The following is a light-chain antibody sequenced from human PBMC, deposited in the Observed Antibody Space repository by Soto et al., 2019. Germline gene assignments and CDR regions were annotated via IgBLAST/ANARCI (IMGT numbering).Light chain of an antibody. CDR2: EVN. Sequence: QSALTQPSPVSGSPGPSITRYCTGPIVDVFAYNYVSWYQQYPGKAPKLMIYEVNTRPAGVSYRFPGSKSGNTASLTISRRQSENKADYHCGSYGGRNNLVFGGGTALTVL. CDR1: IVDVFAYNY. J-gene: IGLJ2*01. V-gene: IGLV2-14*01. CDR3: GSYGGRNNLV.